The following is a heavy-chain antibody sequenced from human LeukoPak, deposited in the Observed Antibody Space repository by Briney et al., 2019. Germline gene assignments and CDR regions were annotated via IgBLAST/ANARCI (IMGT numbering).Heavy chain of an antibody. CDR2: ISGSGTTT. J-gene: IGHJ3*02. Sequence: GGSLRLSCAASGLTFSSFGMSWVRQAPGKGLEWVSHISGSGTTTYYADSVKGRFTISRDNSKNTLYLQMNSLGAEDTAVYYCAKYTGRRAFDMWGQGTMVTVSS. D-gene: IGHD7-27*01. V-gene: IGHV3-23*01. CDR3: AKYTGRRAFDM. CDR1: GLTFSSFG.